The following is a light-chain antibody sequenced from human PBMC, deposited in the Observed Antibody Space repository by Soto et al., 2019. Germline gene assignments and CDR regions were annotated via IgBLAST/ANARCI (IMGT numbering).Light chain of an antibody. CDR3: RSYISNSIVL. CDR1: SSDVGDYNY. Sequence: QYALTQPASVSGSPGQSITISCTGTSSDVGDYNYVSWYQQHPGKAPKLMIYEVSHRLSGVSNRFSGSKSVYTASLTISGLQDDEDADYYCRSYISNSIVLFGGGTKLNVL. V-gene: IGLV2-14*01. J-gene: IGLJ2*01. CDR2: EVS.